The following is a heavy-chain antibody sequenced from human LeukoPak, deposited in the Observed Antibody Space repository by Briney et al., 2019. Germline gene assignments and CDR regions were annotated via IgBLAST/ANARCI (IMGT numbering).Heavy chain of an antibody. CDR1: GFTFSSYA. CDR3: GRGSVGFGELNY. J-gene: IGHJ4*02. V-gene: IGHV3-30-3*01. Sequence: GRSLRLSCAASGFTFSSYAMHWARQAPGKGLEWVAVISYDGSNKFYADSVKGRFTLSRDNSKNTLYLQMNSLRIEDTAVYYCGRGSVGFGELNYWGQGTLVTVSS. CDR2: ISYDGSNK. D-gene: IGHD3-10*01.